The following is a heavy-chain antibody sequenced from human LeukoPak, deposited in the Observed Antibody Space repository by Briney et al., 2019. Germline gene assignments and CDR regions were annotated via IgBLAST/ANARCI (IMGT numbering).Heavy chain of an antibody. Sequence: GESLKISCAASGFTFSSYAMSWVRQAPGKGLEWVSAISGSGGSTYYADSVKGRFTISRDNSKNTLYLQMNSLRAEDTAVYYCAKVGSSSQASPLYWGQGTLVTVSS. CDR2: ISGSGGST. J-gene: IGHJ4*02. CDR3: AKVGSSSQASPLY. V-gene: IGHV3-23*01. CDR1: GFTFSSYA. D-gene: IGHD6-13*01.